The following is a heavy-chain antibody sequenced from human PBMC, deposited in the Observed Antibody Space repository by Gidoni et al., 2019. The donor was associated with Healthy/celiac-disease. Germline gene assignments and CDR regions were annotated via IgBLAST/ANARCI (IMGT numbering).Heavy chain of an antibody. Sequence: VQLLPSGAEVEKPGASVMVCCKASGYTFTSYGSSWVRQAPGQGLEWMGWISAYNGNTNYAQKLQGRVSMTTDTSTSTAYMELRSLRSDDTAVYYCARVGWLHPYFDYWGQGTLVTVSS. CDR2: ISAYNGNT. CDR3: ARVGWLHPYFDY. D-gene: IGHD5-12*01. V-gene: IGHV1-18*01. CDR1: GYTFTSYG. J-gene: IGHJ4*02.